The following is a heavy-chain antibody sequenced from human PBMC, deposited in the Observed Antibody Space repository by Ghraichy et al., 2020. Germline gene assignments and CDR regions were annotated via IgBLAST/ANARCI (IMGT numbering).Heavy chain of an antibody. CDR1: GFTFSSYA. J-gene: IGHJ4*02. Sequence: LSLTCAASGFTFSSYAMSWVRQAPGKGLEWVSAISGSGSTTYYADSVKGRFTISRDNSKDTLFLQMNSLRVEDTAIYYCAKDHKDWGQGTLVTVSS. CDR3: AKDHKD. V-gene: IGHV3-23*01. CDR2: ISGSGSTT.